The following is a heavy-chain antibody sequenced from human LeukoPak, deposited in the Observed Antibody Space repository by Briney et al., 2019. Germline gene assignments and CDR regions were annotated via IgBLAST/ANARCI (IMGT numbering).Heavy chain of an antibody. D-gene: IGHD5-24*01. V-gene: IGHV1-18*01. Sequence: VASVKVSCKASGYTFSNYGFSWVRQAPGQGLEWMGWISAYNGNTNYAQKLQGRVTMTTDTSTTTAYMELRSLMSADTAVYYCARTGWLQSDPFDSWGQGTLVTVSS. CDR2: ISAYNGNT. CDR3: ARTGWLQSDPFDS. CDR1: GYTFSNYG. J-gene: IGHJ4*02.